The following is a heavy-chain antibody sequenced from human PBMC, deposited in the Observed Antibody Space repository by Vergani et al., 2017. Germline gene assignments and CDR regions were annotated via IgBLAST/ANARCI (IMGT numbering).Heavy chain of an antibody. V-gene: IGHV3-23*01. CDR3: AARTWIQLWFGE. D-gene: IGHD5-18*01. Sequence: EVQLLESGGGLVQPGGSLRLSCAASGFTFSSYAMSWVRQATGKGLEWVSAISGSGGSTYYADSVKGRFTISRDNSKNTLYLQMNSLRAEDTAVYYCAARTWIQLWFGEWGQGTTVTVSS. CDR1: GFTFSSYA. CDR2: ISGSGGST. J-gene: IGHJ6*02.